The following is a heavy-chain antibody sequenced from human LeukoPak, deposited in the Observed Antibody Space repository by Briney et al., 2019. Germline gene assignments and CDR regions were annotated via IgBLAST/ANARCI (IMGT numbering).Heavy chain of an antibody. CDR2: IVVGSGNT. CDR1: GFTFTSSA. Sequence: SVKVFCKASGFTFTSSAVQWVRQARGQRLEWIGWIVVGSGNTNYAQKFQERVTITRDMSTSTAYMELSSLRSEDTAVYYCAALGSDSSGYPHFDYWGQGTLVTVSS. V-gene: IGHV1-58*01. CDR3: AALGSDSSGYPHFDY. D-gene: IGHD3-22*01. J-gene: IGHJ4*02.